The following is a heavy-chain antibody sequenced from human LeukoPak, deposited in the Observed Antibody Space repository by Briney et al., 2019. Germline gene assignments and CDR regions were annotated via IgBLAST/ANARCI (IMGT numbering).Heavy chain of an antibody. CDR3: TNEDTAMGS. CDR1: GFTFSGYG. Sequence: GGSLRLSCAASGFTFSGYGMSWVRQAPGKGLEWVGRIKSKTDGGTTDYAAPVKGRFTISRDDSKNTLYLQMNSLKTEDTAVYYCTNEDTAMGSWGQGTLVTVSS. J-gene: IGHJ4*02. V-gene: IGHV3-15*01. CDR2: IKSKTDGGTT. D-gene: IGHD5-18*01.